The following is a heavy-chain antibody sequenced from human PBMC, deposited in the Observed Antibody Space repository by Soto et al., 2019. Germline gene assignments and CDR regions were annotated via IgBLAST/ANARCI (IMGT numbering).Heavy chain of an antibody. CDR2: ISGSGGST. J-gene: IGHJ4*02. Sequence: PGGSLRLSCAASGFTFSSYAMSWVRQAPGKGLEWVSAISGSGGSTYYADSVKGRFTISRDNSKNTLYLQMNSLRAEDTAVYYCAKGVNRVVVIPEIYYFDYWGQGTLVTVSS. D-gene: IGHD3-22*01. CDR3: AKGVNRVVVIPEIYYFDY. CDR1: GFTFSSYA. V-gene: IGHV3-23*01.